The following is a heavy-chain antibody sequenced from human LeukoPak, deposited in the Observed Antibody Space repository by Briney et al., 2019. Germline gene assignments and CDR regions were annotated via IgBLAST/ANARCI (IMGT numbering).Heavy chain of an antibody. D-gene: IGHD2-15*01. CDR2: ISGRTGGL. Sequence: GGSLRLSCAASGFTFNTNAMTWVRQAPGKGLEWVSAISGRTGGLYYADSVKGRFTISRDNSKNTLYLQMNSLRTEDTAVYYCAKSDLGHRSRQVGHFDYWGQGTLVTVSS. CDR1: GFTFNTNA. V-gene: IGHV3-23*01. J-gene: IGHJ4*02. CDR3: AKSDLGHRSRQVGHFDY.